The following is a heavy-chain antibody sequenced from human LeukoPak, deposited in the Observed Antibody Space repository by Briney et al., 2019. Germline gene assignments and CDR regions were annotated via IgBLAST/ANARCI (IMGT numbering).Heavy chain of an antibody. CDR2: ISSSTYI. V-gene: IGHV3-21*01. CDR3: ARDFLNAIDI. Sequence: GGSLRLSCAASGFTFSSSTMTWVRQSPGKGLEWVSSISSSTYIYYADSVKGRFIISRDNAKNSLYLQMNSLRAEDTAVFYCARDFLNAIDIWGQGTMVTVSS. CDR1: GFTFSSST. J-gene: IGHJ3*02. D-gene: IGHD2/OR15-2a*01.